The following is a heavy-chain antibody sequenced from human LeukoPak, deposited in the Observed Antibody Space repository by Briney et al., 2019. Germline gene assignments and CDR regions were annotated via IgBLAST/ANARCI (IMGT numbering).Heavy chain of an antibody. Sequence: GASVKVSCKASGYTFTGYYMHWVRQAPGQGLEWMGWINPNSGGTNYAQKLQGRVTMTTDTSTSTAYMELRSLRSDDTAVYYCARAGRILWFGELSGDYWGQGTLVTVSS. CDR2: INPNSGGT. J-gene: IGHJ4*02. V-gene: IGHV1-2*02. CDR1: GYTFTGYY. CDR3: ARAGRILWFGELSGDY. D-gene: IGHD3-10*01.